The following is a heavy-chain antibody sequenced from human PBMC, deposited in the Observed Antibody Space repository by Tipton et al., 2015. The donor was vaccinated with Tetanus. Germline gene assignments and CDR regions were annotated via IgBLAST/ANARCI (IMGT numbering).Heavy chain of an antibody. CDR2: ISSSSSYI. J-gene: IGHJ4*02. D-gene: IGHD3-22*01. Sequence: SLRLSCAASGFTFSSYSMNWVRQAPGKRLEWVSSISSSSSYIYYADSVKGRFTISRDNAKNSLYLQMNSLRAEDTAVYYCARDLRNYYDSSGYSDYWGQGTLVTVSS. CDR1: GFTFSSYS. CDR3: ARDLRNYYDSSGYSDY. V-gene: IGHV3-21*01.